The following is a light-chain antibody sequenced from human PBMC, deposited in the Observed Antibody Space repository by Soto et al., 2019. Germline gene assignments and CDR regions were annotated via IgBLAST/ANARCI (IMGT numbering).Light chain of an antibody. V-gene: IGKV3-20*01. CDR2: GAS. CDR1: QSVTSSY. J-gene: IGKJ4*01. Sequence: EIVLTQSPGTLSLSPGERATLSCRASQSVTSSYLAWYQQKPGQAPRLLISGASSRATGIPDRFSGSGSGRAFTVTISRLEPKGFAVYYCQQYSTSRLTFGGGTKVEIK. CDR3: QQYSTSRLT.